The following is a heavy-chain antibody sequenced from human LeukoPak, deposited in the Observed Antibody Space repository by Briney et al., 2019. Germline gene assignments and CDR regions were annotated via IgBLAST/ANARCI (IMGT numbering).Heavy chain of an antibody. J-gene: IGHJ4*02. Sequence: GASVKVSCKASGYTFTSYGISWVRQAPGQGLEWMGWINPNSGGTNYAQEFQGRVTMTRDTSISTAYMELSRLRSDDTAVYYCASFGGEPLPYYFDYWGQGTLVTVSS. CDR1: GYTFTSYG. V-gene: IGHV1-2*02. CDR3: ASFGGEPLPYYFDY. CDR2: INPNSGGT. D-gene: IGHD1-26*01.